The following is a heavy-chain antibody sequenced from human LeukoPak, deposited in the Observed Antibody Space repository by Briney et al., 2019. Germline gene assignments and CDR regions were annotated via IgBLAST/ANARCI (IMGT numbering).Heavy chain of an antibody. CDR1: GYPFTGYY. D-gene: IGHD1-26*01. CDR2: INPNSGGT. Sequence: GAAANVPRKSFGYPFTGYYIDWVGQAPGRGLEVVGWINPNSGGTNYAQKFQGWVTMTRDTSISTAYMELSRLRSDDTAVYYCARAKWELLGDLDYWGQGTLVTVSS. CDR3: ARAKWELLGDLDY. V-gene: IGHV1-2*04. J-gene: IGHJ4*02.